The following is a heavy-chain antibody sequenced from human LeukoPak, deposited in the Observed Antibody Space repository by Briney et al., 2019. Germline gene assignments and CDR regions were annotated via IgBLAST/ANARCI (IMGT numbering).Heavy chain of an antibody. V-gene: IGHV4-4*02. Sequence: PSETLSLTCAVSGGSISSDNWWSWVRQPPGKGLEWIGEIYHRGSTNFNPSLNSRVSISLDKSKNQCSLKLSSVTAADTAVFYCARRDYYDSTGYFDLWGRGTLVTVSS. CDR1: GGSISSDNW. D-gene: IGHD3-22*01. CDR2: IYHRGST. CDR3: ARRDYYDSTGYFDL. J-gene: IGHJ2*01.